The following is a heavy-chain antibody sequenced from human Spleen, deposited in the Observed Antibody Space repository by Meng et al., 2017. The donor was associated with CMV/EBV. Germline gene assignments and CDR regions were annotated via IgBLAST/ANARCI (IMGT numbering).Heavy chain of an antibody. CDR2: IYYSGST. V-gene: IGHV4-30-4*08. CDR3: AQMSSSYSLDY. CDR1: GGSISSDDYY. D-gene: IGHD6-6*01. J-gene: IGHJ4*02. Sequence: SCTVSGGSISSDDYYWSWIRQPPGKGLEWIGYIYYSGSTYYNPSLKSRVTISVDTSKNQFSLKLSSVTAADTAVYYCAQMSSSYSLDYWGQGTLVTVSS.